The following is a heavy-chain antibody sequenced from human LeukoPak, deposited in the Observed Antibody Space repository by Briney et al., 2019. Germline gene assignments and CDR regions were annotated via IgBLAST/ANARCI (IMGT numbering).Heavy chain of an antibody. Sequence: ASVKVSCKASGYIFTDYAIHWLRQAPGQRLEWMGWINAGNGNTKYSQEFQGRVTITRDTSASTAYMELSSLRSEDMAVYYCARLAGASGYFDYWGQGTLVTVSS. J-gene: IGHJ4*02. V-gene: IGHV1-3*03. CDR3: ARLAGASGYFDY. D-gene: IGHD1-26*01. CDR1: GYIFTDYA. CDR2: INAGNGNT.